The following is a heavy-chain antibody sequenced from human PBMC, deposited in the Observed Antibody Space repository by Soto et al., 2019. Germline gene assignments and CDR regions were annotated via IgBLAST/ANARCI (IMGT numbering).Heavy chain of an antibody. CDR1: GYSISSSNW. CDR2: IYYSGST. V-gene: IGHV4-28*01. D-gene: IGHD6-13*01. J-gene: IGHJ5*02. CDR3: ARTYKQPGIAEAAEFDP. Sequence: PSETLSLTCAVSGYSISSSNWWGWILQPPGKGLEWIGYIYYSGSTYYNQSLKSRVTMSVDTSKNQFSLKLSSVTAVDTAVYYCARTYKQPGIAEAAEFDPWGQGTLVTVSS.